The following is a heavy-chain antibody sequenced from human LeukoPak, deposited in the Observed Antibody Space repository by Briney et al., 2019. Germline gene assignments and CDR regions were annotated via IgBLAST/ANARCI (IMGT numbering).Heavy chain of an antibody. V-gene: IGHV4-4*07. CDR2: IYSSGST. CDR1: GGSISNYY. D-gene: IGHD3-10*01. J-gene: IGHJ4*02. CDR3: AREHMVRGVINR. Sequence: SETLSLTCTVSGGSISNYYWSWIRQPAGKRLEWLGRIYSSGSTNHNPSLESRVTVSVDTSKNQFSLKLSSVTAADTAVYYCAREHMVRGVINRWGQGALVTVSS.